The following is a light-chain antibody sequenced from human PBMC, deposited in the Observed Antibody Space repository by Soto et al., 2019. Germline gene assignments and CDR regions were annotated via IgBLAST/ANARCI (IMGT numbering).Light chain of an antibody. CDR2: EGS. V-gene: IGLV2-23*03. CDR3: CSYAGSSTFVV. CDR1: SSDVGSHNI. Sequence: QSALTQPASVSGSPGQLITISCTGTSSDVGSHNIVSWYQQHPGKAPKLMIYEGSKRPSGISNRFSASKSGITASLTISGLQAEDEADYYCCSYAGSSTFVVFGGGTKLTVL. J-gene: IGLJ2*01.